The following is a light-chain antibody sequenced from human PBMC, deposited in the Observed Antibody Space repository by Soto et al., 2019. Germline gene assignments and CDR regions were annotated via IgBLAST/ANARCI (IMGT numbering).Light chain of an antibody. CDR3: QSYDSSPSGFYV. CDR2: GNS. CDR1: SSNIGAGYD. Sequence: QSVLTQPPSVSGAPGQRVTISCTGSSSNIGAGYDVHWYQQLPGTAPKLLIYGNSNRPSGVPDRFSGSKSGTSASLAITGLQAEDEADYYCQSYDSSPSGFYVFGTGTKVTV. V-gene: IGLV1-40*01. J-gene: IGLJ1*01.